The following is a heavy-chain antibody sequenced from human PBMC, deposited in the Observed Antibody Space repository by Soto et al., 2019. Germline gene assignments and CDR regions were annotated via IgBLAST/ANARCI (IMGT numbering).Heavy chain of an antibody. J-gene: IGHJ5*02. CDR3: ATHEKGLGT. D-gene: IGHD3-10*01. V-gene: IGHV3-11*01. CDR1: GIGFSDYY. CDR2: ISGSGSTM. Sequence: QVQLVESGGDLVKPGRSLRLSCATSGIGFSDYYMSWIRQAPGKGLEWISYISGSGSTMSYADSVKGRFTISRDNAKNSLYLQMNSLSAEDTAVYYCATHEKGLGTWGQGTLVTVSS.